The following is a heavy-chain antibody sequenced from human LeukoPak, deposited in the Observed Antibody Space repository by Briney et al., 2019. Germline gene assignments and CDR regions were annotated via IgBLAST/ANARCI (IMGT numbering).Heavy chain of an antibody. CDR2: INPNSGAT. V-gene: IGHV1-2*02. CDR1: GYTFRDYL. Sequence: ASVKVSCKASGYTFRDYLLHWVRQAPGQGLEWMGYINPNSGATLFAPKLQGRVTLTRDTSINTAYMELSRLRSDDTAVYYCARDIGVWDEETFDYWGQGTLVTVSS. J-gene: IGHJ4*02. D-gene: IGHD1-26*01. CDR3: ARDIGVWDEETFDY.